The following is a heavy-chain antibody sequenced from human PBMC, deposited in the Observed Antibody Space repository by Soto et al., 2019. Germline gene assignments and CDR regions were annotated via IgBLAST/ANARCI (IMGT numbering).Heavy chain of an antibody. D-gene: IGHD1-26*01. CDR3: ARDPKVGAVPRYYFDY. Sequence: QVQLVQSGAEVKKPGASVQVSCKASGYTFTGYYMHWVRQAPGQGLEWMGWINPNSGGTNYAQKFQGWVTMTRDTSISTAYMELSRLRSDDTAVYYCARDPKVGAVPRYYFDYWGRGTLVTVSS. V-gene: IGHV1-2*04. CDR2: INPNSGGT. CDR1: GYTFTGYY. J-gene: IGHJ4*02.